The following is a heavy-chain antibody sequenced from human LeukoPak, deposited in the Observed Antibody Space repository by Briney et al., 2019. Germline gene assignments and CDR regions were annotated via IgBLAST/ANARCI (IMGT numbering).Heavy chain of an antibody. Sequence: GGSLRLSCAASGFTFSSYWMSWVRRAPGKGLEWVANIKQDESEKYYVDSVKGRFTISRDNAKNSLYLQMNSLRAEDTAVYYCARAPRYCSGGSCYGSRFDYWGQGTLVTVSS. CDR3: ARAPRYCSGGSCYGSRFDY. D-gene: IGHD2-15*01. CDR1: GFTFSSYW. J-gene: IGHJ4*02. V-gene: IGHV3-7*04. CDR2: IKQDESEK.